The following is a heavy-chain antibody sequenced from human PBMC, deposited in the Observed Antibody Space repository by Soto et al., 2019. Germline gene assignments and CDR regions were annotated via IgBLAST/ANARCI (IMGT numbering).Heavy chain of an antibody. CDR3: AKTHGSGWNAFDV. J-gene: IGHJ3*01. V-gene: IGHV3-43*01. D-gene: IGHD6-19*01. Sequence: LRLSCAASGFRFDDHTMHWVRQCPGKCLEWVSLVSWNSGETYHVDSVKGRLSISRDNSKNSLYLQMNSLRAEDTALYYCAKTHGSGWNAFDVWGQGTMVTVSS. CDR1: GFRFDDHT. CDR2: VSWNSGET.